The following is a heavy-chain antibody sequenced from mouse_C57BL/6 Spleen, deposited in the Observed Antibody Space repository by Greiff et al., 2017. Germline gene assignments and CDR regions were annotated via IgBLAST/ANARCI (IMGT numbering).Heavy chain of an antibody. CDR3: ARGTTVGGFAY. V-gene: IGHV5-17*01. CDR2: ISSGSSTI. CDR1: GFTFSDYG. J-gene: IGHJ3*01. D-gene: IGHD1-1*01. Sequence: EVQGVESGGGLVKPGGSLKLSCAASGFTFSDYGMHWVRQAPETGLEWVAYISSGSSTIYYADTVKGLFTIPRDNAKNTLFLQMTNRWSEDTAMYYCARGTTVGGFAYWGQGTLVTVSA.